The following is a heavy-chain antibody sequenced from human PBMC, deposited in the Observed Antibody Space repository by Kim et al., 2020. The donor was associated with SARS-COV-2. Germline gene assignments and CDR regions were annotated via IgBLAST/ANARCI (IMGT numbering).Heavy chain of an antibody. CDR2: IYYSGST. D-gene: IGHD4-17*01. CDR3: ARRKTPNGFDY. Sequence: SETLSLTCTVSGGSISSSSYYWGWIRQPPGKGLEWIGRIYYSGSTYYNPSLKSRVTISVDTSKNQFSLELSSVTAADTAVYYCARRKTPNGFDYWGQRTLVTVSS. CDR1: GGSISSSSYY. J-gene: IGHJ4*02. V-gene: IGHV4-39*01.